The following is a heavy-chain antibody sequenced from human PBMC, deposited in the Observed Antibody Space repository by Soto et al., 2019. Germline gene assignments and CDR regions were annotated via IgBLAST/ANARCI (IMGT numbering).Heavy chain of an antibody. V-gene: IGHV3-33*01. D-gene: IGHD3-3*01. Sequence: PGGSLRLSCAASGFIFSDYGIHWVRQAPGKGLEWVAVIWYDGSNKYYADSVKGRFTISRDNSKNTLYLQMNSLRVEGTAVYYCARESSITIFGVIFRWFDPWGQGTLVTVSS. CDR1: GFIFSDYG. J-gene: IGHJ5*02. CDR2: IWYDGSNK. CDR3: ARESSITIFGVIFRWFDP.